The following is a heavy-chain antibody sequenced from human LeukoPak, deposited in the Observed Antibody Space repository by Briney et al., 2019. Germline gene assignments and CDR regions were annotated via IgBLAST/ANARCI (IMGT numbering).Heavy chain of an antibody. D-gene: IGHD3-22*01. CDR3: ARSGLFTMIVVVGVFDI. J-gene: IGHJ3*02. V-gene: IGHV1-2*02. CDR1: GYTFTGYY. CDR2: INPNSGGR. Sequence: ASVKLSCKASGYTFTGYYMHWVRQAPGQGLEWMGWINPNSGGRNYAQTSHGRVTMTRDTSISTAYMELSRLRSDDTAVYYCARSGLFTMIVVVGVFDIWGQGTMVTVSS.